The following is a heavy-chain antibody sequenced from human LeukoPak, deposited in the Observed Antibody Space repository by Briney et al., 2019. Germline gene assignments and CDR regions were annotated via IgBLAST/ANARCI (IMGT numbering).Heavy chain of an antibody. D-gene: IGHD5-18*01. J-gene: IGHJ5*02. Sequence: SETLSLTCSVSGGSISSSYWIWIRRPPGKGLEWIGYTYYSGRTNSNPSLKSRVTISVDTSKNQFSLKLSSVTAADTAVYYCARHAYRYTPGFAPWGQGTMVTVSS. CDR2: TYYSGRT. V-gene: IGHV4-59*08. CDR3: ARHAYRYTPGFAP. CDR1: GGSISSSY.